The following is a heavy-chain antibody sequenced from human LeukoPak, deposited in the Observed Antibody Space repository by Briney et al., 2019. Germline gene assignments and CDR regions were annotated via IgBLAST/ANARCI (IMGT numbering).Heavy chain of an antibody. CDR3: ARAESGHDTLLLYYFDS. J-gene: IGHJ4*02. V-gene: IGHV3-21*01. D-gene: IGHD2-15*01. Sequence: PGGSLRLSCAASGFTFSSYSMNWVRRAPGKGLEWVSSISNSRSYIYYADSVKGRFTISRDNAKNSVYVQMNSLRAEDTAVYYCARAESGHDTLLLYYFDSWGPGTLVTVSS. CDR2: ISNSRSYI. CDR1: GFTFSSYS.